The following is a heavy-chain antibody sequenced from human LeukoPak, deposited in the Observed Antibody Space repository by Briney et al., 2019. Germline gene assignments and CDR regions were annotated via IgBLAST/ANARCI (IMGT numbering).Heavy chain of an antibody. D-gene: IGHD6-13*01. V-gene: IGHV3-53*01. J-gene: IGHJ1*01. Sequence: GGSLRLSCAASGFTVSSNYMSWVRQAPGKGLEWVSVIYSGGSTYYADSVKGRFTISRDNSKNTLYLQMNSLRAEDTAVYYCARWGPGIAAAGTVDFQHRGQGTLVTVSS. CDR2: IYSGGST. CDR3: ARWGPGIAAAGTVDFQH. CDR1: GFTVSSNY.